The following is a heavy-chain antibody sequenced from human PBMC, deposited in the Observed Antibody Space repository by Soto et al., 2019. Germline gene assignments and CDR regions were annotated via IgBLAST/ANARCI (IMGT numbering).Heavy chain of an antibody. CDR3: AIVRGYCSSTSCDLDAFDI. CDR2: ISAYNGNT. Sequence: GASVKVSCKASGYTFTSCGISWVRQAPGQGLEWMGWISAYNGNTNYAQKLQGRVTMTTDTSTSTAYMELRSLRSDDTAVYYCAIVRGYCSSTSCDLDAFDIWGQGTMVTGSS. J-gene: IGHJ3*02. CDR1: GYTFTSCG. V-gene: IGHV1-18*04. D-gene: IGHD2-2*01.